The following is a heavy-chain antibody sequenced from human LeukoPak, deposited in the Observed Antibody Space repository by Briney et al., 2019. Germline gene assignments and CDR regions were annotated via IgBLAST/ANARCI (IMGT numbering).Heavy chain of an antibody. CDR2: IRYDGSNK. J-gene: IGHJ4*02. CDR3: AKGGHYYEPEGSDY. Sequence: GGSLRLSCAASGFTSSSYGMHWVRQAPGKGLEWVAFIRYDGSNKYYADSVKGRFTISRDNSKNTLYLQTNSLRAEDTAVYYCAKGGHYYEPEGSDYWGQGTLVTVSS. D-gene: IGHD3-22*01. CDR1: GFTSSSYG. V-gene: IGHV3-30*02.